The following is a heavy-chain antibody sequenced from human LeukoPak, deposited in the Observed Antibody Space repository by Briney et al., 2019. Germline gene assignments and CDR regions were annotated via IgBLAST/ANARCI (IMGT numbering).Heavy chain of an antibody. V-gene: IGHV3-23*01. J-gene: IGHJ6*02. CDR2: ISGSGGST. CDR1: GFTFSSYA. CDR3: ANVWFGEPYGMDV. D-gene: IGHD3-10*01. Sequence: GGSLRLSCAASGFTFSSYAMSWVRQAPGKGQEWVSAISGSGGSTYYADSVKGRFTISRDNSKNTLYLQMNSLRAEDTAVYYCANVWFGEPYGMDVWGQGTTVTVSS.